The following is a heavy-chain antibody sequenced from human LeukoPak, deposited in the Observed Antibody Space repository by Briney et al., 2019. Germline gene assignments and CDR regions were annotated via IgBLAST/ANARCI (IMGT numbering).Heavy chain of an antibody. V-gene: IGHV6-1*01. D-gene: IGHD3-10*01. J-gene: IGHJ5*02. CDR3: ARHFGGSSPFNWFDP. CDR1: GDTISTNSVA. CDR2: KCYRSNLYN. Sequence: SQTLSLTCALSGDTISTNSVAWHWIRQSPARGLEWLARKCYRSNLYNDYAGAVKSRITITPDTSKNQFSLKLSSVTAADTAVYYCARHFGGSSPFNWFDPWGQGTLVTVSS.